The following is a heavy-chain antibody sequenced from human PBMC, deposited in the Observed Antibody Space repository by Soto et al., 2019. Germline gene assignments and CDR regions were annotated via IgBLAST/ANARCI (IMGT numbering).Heavy chain of an antibody. CDR3: AKCLRLVVQAAMRSGYYYYMDV. D-gene: IGHD2-2*01. Sequence: PGGSLRLSCAASGFTFSSYAMSWVRQAPGKGLEWVSAISGSGGSTYYADSVKGRFTISRDNSKNTLYLQMNSLRAEDTAVYYCAKCLRLVVQAAMRSGYYYYMDVWGKGTTVTVSS. CDR2: ISGSGGST. V-gene: IGHV3-23*01. CDR1: GFTFSSYA. J-gene: IGHJ6*03.